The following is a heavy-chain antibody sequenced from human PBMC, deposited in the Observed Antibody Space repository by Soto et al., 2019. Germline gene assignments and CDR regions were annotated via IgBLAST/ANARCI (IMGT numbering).Heavy chain of an antibody. J-gene: IGHJ4*02. CDR1: GGSISSGGYY. V-gene: IGHV4-31*03. Sequence: PSETLSLTCTVSGGSISSGGYYWSWIRQHPGKGLEWIGYIYYSGSTYYNPSLKSRVTISVDTPKNQFSLKLSSVTAADTAVYYCARGIYDFWSGYYNAYWGQGTLVTVSS. CDR3: ARGIYDFWSGYYNAY. D-gene: IGHD3-3*01. CDR2: IYYSGST.